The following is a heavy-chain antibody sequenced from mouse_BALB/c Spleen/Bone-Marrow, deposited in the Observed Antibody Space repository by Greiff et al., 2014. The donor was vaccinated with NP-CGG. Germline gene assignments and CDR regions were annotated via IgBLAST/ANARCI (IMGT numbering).Heavy chain of an antibody. J-gene: IGHJ1*01. CDR1: GFTFSTYA. D-gene: IGHD1-1*01. CDR2: IYSGGST. Sequence: DVMLVESGGGLVKPGGSLKLSCAAPGFTFSTYAMSWVRQTPEKRLEWVASIYSGGSTYYPDSVKGRFTISRDNARNILYLQMNSLRSEDTAMYYCARRYYGYWYFDVWGAGTTVTVSS. V-gene: IGHV5-6-5*01. CDR3: ARRYYGYWYFDV.